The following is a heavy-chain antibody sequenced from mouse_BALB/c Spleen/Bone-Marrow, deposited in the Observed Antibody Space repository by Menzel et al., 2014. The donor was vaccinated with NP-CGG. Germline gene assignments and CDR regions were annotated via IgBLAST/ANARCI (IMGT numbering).Heavy chain of an antibody. J-gene: IGHJ4*01. D-gene: IGHD1-2*01. CDR3: ASPYGYEDYSAMDY. V-gene: IGHV1-7*01. CDR2: INPSTGYT. CDR1: GYTFTSYW. Sequence: QVQLQQSGAELAKPGASVKMSCKASGYTFTSYWMHWVKQRPGQVLEWIGYINPSTGYTEYNLKFKDKATLTADKSSSTAYTQLSSLTPEDSAVHYCASPYGYEDYSAMDYWGQGTSVTVSS.